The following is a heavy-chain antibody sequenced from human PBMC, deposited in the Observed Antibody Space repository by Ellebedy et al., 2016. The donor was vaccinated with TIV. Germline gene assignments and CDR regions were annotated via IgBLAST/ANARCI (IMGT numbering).Heavy chain of an antibody. Sequence: GGSLRLXXAASGFTFSSYSMNWVRQAPGKGLEWVSSISSSSSYIYYADSVKGRFTISRDNAKNSLYLQMNSLRAEDTAVYYCAVKTKYYYYGMDVWGQGTTVTVSS. CDR2: ISSSSSYI. J-gene: IGHJ6*02. CDR1: GFTFSSYS. D-gene: IGHD1-7*01. V-gene: IGHV3-21*01. CDR3: AVKTKYYYYGMDV.